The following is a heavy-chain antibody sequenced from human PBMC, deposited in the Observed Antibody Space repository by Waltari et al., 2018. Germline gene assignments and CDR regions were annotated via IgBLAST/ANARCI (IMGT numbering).Heavy chain of an antibody. CDR2: IYTSGST. J-gene: IGHJ4*02. CDR3: ARDFPYYDYVWGSYRHGGYYFDY. D-gene: IGHD3-16*02. V-gene: IGHV4-4*07. CDR1: GGSISSYY. Sequence: QVQLQESGPGLVKPSETLSLTCTVSGGSISSYYWSWIRQPAGKGLEWIGRIYTSGSTNYNPSLKSRVTMSVDTSKNQFSLKLGSVTAADTAVYYCARDFPYYDYVWGSYRHGGYYFDYWGQGTLVTVSS.